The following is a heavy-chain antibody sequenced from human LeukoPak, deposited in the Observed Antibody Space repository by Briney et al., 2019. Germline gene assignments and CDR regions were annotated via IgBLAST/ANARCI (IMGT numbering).Heavy chain of an antibody. J-gene: IGHJ4*02. CDR1: GYTFINYG. Sequence: ASVKVSCKASGYTFINYGISWARQAPGQGLEWLGWISAYNGNTNYAQKVQGRVTMTTDTSTSTAYMELRSLRSDDTAVYYCARDHSSSGQLFDYWGQGTPVTVSS. CDR2: ISAYNGNT. D-gene: IGHD6-13*01. V-gene: IGHV1-18*01. CDR3: ARDHSSSGQLFDY.